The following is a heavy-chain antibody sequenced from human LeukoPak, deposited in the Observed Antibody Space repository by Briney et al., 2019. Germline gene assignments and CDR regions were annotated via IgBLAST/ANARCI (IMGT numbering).Heavy chain of an antibody. CDR3: ARDGASNYDYVWGSYPANNYYGMDV. Sequence: SETLSLTCTVSGGSISSYYWSWIRQPPGKGLERIGYIYYSGSTNYNPSLKSRVTISVDTSKNQFSLKLSSVTAADTAVYYCARDGASNYDYVWGSYPANNYYGMDVWGQGTTVTVSS. D-gene: IGHD3-16*02. CDR2: IYYSGST. J-gene: IGHJ6*02. V-gene: IGHV4-59*01. CDR1: GGSISSYY.